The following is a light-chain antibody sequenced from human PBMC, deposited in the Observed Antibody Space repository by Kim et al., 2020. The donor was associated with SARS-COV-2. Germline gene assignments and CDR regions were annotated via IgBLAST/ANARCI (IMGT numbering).Light chain of an antibody. CDR1: SSDVGGYNY. Sequence: GQSFTISCTGTSSDVGGYNYVSWYQHHPGKAPKVLIYNVSKRPSGVPDRFSGSKSGNTASLTISGLQAEDEADYYCCSYAGRYSGLFGTGTKVTVL. V-gene: IGLV2-11*01. CDR2: NVS. CDR3: CSYAGRYSGL. J-gene: IGLJ1*01.